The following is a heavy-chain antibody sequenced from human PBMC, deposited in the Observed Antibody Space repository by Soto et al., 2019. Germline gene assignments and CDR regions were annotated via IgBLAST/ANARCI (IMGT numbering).Heavy chain of an antibody. CDR1: GFTFTDYA. J-gene: IGHJ4*02. V-gene: IGHV3-23*01. CDR3: ARGSPGYISSWYYFDY. D-gene: IGHD6-13*01. Sequence: GGSLRLSCAASGFTFTDYALSWVRQAPGKGLEWVATISGIGGSTYLADSVKGRLSISRDNSKNTVSLLMNSLRAEDTAVYFCARGSPGYISSWYYFDYWGRGTLVTVSS. CDR2: ISGIGGST.